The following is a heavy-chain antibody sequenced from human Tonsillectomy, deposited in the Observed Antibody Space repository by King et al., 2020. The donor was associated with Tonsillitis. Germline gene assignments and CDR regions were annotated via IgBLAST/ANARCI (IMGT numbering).Heavy chain of an antibody. Sequence: QLVQSGGGLVKPGGSLRLSCATSGFTFSDYDMNWVRQAPGKGLEWVSSISKNGAYIYYSDSVKGRFTISRDSAENSLYLQMGSLRADDTSVYYGAKDEGAGCNDNGRGAFDAWGQGTMVTVSS. CDR1: GFTFSDYD. V-gene: IGHV3-21*01. J-gene: IGHJ3*01. CDR2: ISKNGAYI. D-gene: IGHD2-8*01. CDR3: AKDEGAGCNDNGRGAFDA.